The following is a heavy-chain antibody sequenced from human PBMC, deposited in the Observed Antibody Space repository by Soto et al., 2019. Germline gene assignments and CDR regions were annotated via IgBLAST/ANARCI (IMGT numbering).Heavy chain of an antibody. V-gene: IGHV3-53*01. J-gene: IGHJ6*02. CDR2: IYSEGTP. CDR1: WFTVGSNY. Sequence: GGSLRLSCAASWFTVGSNYMSWVRQAPGKGLEWVSVIYSEGTPYYADSVKGRFTISRENSNNTLYLHMNNLRAEDTAVYYCARSTYYDILTGSYYYYAMDVWGQGTRVTVS. CDR3: ARSTYYDILTGSYYYYAMDV. D-gene: IGHD3-9*01.